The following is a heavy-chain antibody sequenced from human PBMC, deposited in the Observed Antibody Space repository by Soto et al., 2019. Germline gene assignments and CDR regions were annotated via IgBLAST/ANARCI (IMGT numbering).Heavy chain of an antibody. Sequence: GASVKVSCKASGYTFTGYYMHWVRQAPGQGLEWMGRINPNSGGTNYAQKFQGRVTMTRDTSISTAYMELSRLRSDDTAVYYCASLGYCSSTSCYTVPYYYYGMDVWGQGTTVTVSS. CDR2: INPNSGGT. CDR3: ASLGYCSSTSCYTVPYYYYGMDV. CDR1: GYTFTGYY. J-gene: IGHJ6*02. D-gene: IGHD2-2*02. V-gene: IGHV1-2*06.